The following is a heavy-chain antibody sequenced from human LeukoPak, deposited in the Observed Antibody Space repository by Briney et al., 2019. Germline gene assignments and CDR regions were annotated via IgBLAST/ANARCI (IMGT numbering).Heavy chain of an antibody. CDR2: INSDGINT. J-gene: IGHJ3*02. CDR3: AKDTYDILTYDAFDI. D-gene: IGHD3-9*01. CDR1: GFTFSNYW. V-gene: IGHV3-74*01. Sequence: GSLRLSCAASGFTFSNYWMHWVRQAPGKGLVWVSRINSDGINTSYADSLKGRFTISRDNAKNSLYLQMNSLRAEDTALYYCAKDTYDILTYDAFDIWGQGTMVTVSS.